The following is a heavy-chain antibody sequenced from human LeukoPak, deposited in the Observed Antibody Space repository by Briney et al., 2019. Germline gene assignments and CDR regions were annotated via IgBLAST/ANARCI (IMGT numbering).Heavy chain of an antibody. Sequence: SETLSLTCAVYGGSFSGYYWSWIRQPPGKGLEWIGEINHSGSTYYNPSLKSRVTISVDTSKNQFSLKLSSVTAADTAVYYCARGWITMVRGVSYYFDYWGQGTLVTVSS. CDR3: ARGWITMVRGVSYYFDY. CDR2: INHSGST. V-gene: IGHV4-34*09. J-gene: IGHJ4*02. D-gene: IGHD3-10*01. CDR1: GGSFSGYY.